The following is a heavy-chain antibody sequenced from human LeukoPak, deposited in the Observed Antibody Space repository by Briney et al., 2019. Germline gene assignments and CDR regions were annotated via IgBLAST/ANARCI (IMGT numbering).Heavy chain of an antibody. Sequence: GGSLRLSCAASGFKFSDYGMSWVRQAPGKGLEWVSGINWNADSTGYADSVKGRSTISKDNAKNSLFLQMNSLRAEDTAMYYCARAILSDPKYYGMDVWGQGTTVTVSS. D-gene: IGHD3-9*01. V-gene: IGHV3-20*04. CDR3: ARAILSDPKYYGMDV. J-gene: IGHJ6*02. CDR2: INWNADST. CDR1: GFKFSDYG.